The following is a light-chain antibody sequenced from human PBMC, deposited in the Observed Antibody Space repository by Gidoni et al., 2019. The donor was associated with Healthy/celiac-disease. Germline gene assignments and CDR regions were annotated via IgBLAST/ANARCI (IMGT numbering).Light chain of an antibody. Sequence: SALTQPPAASGSPGQSATISCTGTSSDVGGYNYVSWYQQHPGQAPKLMIYEVTKRPSGVPDRFSGSRSGNTASLTVSGLQAEDEADYYCSSYAGINTLVFGGGTKLTVL. CDR3: SSYAGINTLV. CDR1: SSDVGGYNY. V-gene: IGLV2-8*01. J-gene: IGLJ2*01. CDR2: EVT.